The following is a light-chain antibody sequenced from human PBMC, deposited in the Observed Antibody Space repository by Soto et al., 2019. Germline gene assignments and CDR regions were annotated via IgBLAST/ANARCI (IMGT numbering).Light chain of an antibody. Sequence: QSVLTQPPSVSGAPGQRVTISCTGTRSNTGAGYDVHWYQQHPGTAPKYLIYSNSNRPSGVPDRFSGSKSGTSASLAISGLQAEDEADYFCQSFDTSLRGWVFGGGTQLTV. J-gene: IGLJ3*02. CDR1: RSNTGAGYD. V-gene: IGLV1-40*01. CDR3: QSFDTSLRGWV. CDR2: SNS.